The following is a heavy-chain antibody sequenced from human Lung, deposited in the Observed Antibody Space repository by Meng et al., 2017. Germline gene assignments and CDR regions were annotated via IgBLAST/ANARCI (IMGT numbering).Heavy chain of an antibody. CDR1: GYTFPDYW. Sequence: QVQMLQSGSEVTKPGASVKVSCNASGYTFPDYWLHWVRRAPGQGLEWMGRINPKSGDTHYAQRFQGRVTMTGDTSISTAYMELSGLRSDDTAMYYCARDEDISAAGKLFGDYWGQGTLVTVSS. CDR3: ARDEDISAAGKLFGDY. J-gene: IGHJ4*02. D-gene: IGHD6-13*01. V-gene: IGHV1-2*06. CDR2: INPKSGDT.